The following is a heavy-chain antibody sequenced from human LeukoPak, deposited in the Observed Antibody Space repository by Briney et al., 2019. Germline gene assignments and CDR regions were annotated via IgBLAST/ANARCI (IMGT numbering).Heavy chain of an antibody. V-gene: IGHV3-21*01. Sequence: GGSLRLSCAASGFTFSSYAMSWVRQAPGKGLEWVSSISSSSSYIYYADSVKGRFTISRDNAKNSLYLQMNSLRAEDTAVYYCARDRDCDILTGYHHPLDYWGQGTLVTVSS. CDR1: GFTFSSYA. CDR2: ISSSSSYI. D-gene: IGHD3-9*01. J-gene: IGHJ4*02. CDR3: ARDRDCDILTGYHHPLDY.